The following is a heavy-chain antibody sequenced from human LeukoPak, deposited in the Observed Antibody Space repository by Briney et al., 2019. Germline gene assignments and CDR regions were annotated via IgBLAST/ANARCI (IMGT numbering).Heavy chain of an antibody. CDR3: ASLAVVQHPDY. CDR2: IYSGGST. V-gene: IGHV3-66*01. CDR1: GFTVSSNY. Sequence: GGSLSLSCAASGFTVSSNYMSWVRQAPGKGLEWVSVIYSGGSTYYADSVKGKFTISRDNSKNTLYLQMNSLRAEDTAVYYCASLAVVQHPDYWGQGTLVTVSS. J-gene: IGHJ4*02. D-gene: IGHD2-2*01.